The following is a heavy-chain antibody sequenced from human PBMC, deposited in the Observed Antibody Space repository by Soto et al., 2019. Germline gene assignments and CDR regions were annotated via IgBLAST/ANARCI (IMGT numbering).Heavy chain of an antibody. CDR3: ARDYYDSSGYPGY. CDR2: IIPIFGTT. Sequence: QVQLVQSGAEVKKPGSSVKVSCEASGGTFRSYGITWVRQAPGQGREWMGGIIPIFGTTNYAQKFQGRVTITADESTNIAYMELSSLRSEDTAVYYCARDYYDSSGYPGYWGQGTLVTVSS. J-gene: IGHJ4*02. D-gene: IGHD3-22*01. CDR1: GGTFRSYG. V-gene: IGHV1-69*01.